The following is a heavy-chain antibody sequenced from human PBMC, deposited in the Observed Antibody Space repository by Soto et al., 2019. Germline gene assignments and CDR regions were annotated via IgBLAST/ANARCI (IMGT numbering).Heavy chain of an antibody. D-gene: IGHD1-7*01. CDR3: ARGLGTGTTTYYYYYGMDV. CDR2: IYYSGST. J-gene: IGHJ6*02. CDR1: GGSISSGDYY. Sequence: QVQLQESGPGLVKPSQTLSLTCTVSGGSISSGDYYWSWIRQPPGKGLEWIGYIYYSGSTYYNPSLKSRVTISVDTSKNQFSLKLSSVTAADTAVYYCARGLGTGTTTYYYYYGMDVWCQGTTVTVSS. V-gene: IGHV4-30-4*01.